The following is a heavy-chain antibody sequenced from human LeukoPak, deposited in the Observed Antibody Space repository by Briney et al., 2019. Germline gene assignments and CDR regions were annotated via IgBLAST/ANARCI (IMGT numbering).Heavy chain of an antibody. Sequence: SETLSLTCTVSGGSISNYYWSWIRQPPGKGLEWIAYIYYSGRTNYNPSLKSRVTLSVDTSKNQFSLKLSPVTAADTAVYYCARTLDDGTLDYWGQGTLVTVSS. CDR2: IYYSGRT. V-gene: IGHV4-59*01. CDR1: GGSISNYY. J-gene: IGHJ4*02. D-gene: IGHD1-1*01. CDR3: ARTLDDGTLDY.